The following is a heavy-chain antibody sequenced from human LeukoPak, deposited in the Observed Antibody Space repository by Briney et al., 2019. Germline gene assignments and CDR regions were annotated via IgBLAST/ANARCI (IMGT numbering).Heavy chain of an antibody. V-gene: IGHV3-21*06. CDR1: RFNFNSFV. Sequence: GGSLRLSCAASRFNFNSFVMGWVRQPPGKGLEWVSSISTSSGYIFYADSLKGRVTISRDNAKNSLYLQMDSLRAEDTAVYYCVRGKKPGWDMSYFDYWGQGILVTVSS. J-gene: IGHJ4*02. D-gene: IGHD1-14*01. CDR2: ISTSSGYI. CDR3: VRGKKPGWDMSYFDY.